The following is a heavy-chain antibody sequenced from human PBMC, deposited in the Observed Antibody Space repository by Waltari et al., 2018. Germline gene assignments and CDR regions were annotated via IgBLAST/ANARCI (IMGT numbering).Heavy chain of an antibody. J-gene: IGHJ6*02. CDR3: AKSLSDPTVGGLDV. CDR2: MSGVGGTI. V-gene: IGHV3-23*04. Sequence: EVQLVESGGGLVQPGWSLRLSCEASGFPFGRSAMTWVRQVPGKGLEWLSAMSGVGGTIYYADSVQGRFIISRDPSKNTLFLQLNSLRVEDTAVYFCAKSLSDPTVGGLDVWGQGTPVTVSS. D-gene: IGHD1-26*01. CDR1: GFPFGRSA.